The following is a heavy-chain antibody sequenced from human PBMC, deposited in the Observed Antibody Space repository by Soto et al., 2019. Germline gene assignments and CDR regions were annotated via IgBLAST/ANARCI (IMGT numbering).Heavy chain of an antibody. Sequence: GGSLRLSCAASGLICGNYKMHWVRQAPGKGLVWVSRINTDGSITDYADSVKGRFTVSRDNAKNTMYLQMNSLTADDTAVYYCARDTNGLHYWGQGTLVTVSS. D-gene: IGHD2-8*01. CDR1: GLICGNYK. J-gene: IGHJ4*02. CDR3: ARDTNGLHY. V-gene: IGHV3-74*01. CDR2: INTDGSIT.